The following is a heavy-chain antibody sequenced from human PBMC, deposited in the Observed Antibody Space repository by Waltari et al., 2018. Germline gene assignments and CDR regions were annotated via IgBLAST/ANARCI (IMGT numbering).Heavy chain of an antibody. J-gene: IGHJ6*03. Sequence: EVQLVESGGGLVQPGGSLRLSCVASGFSFSSHGMKWVRQAPGKGLECISFISRDGTTINYADSVKGRFTASRDNARNSLYLQMNSLRAEDTAVYYCARDLGTRYGGYYYYYMDVWGKGTTVTVSS. D-gene: IGHD3-16*01. V-gene: IGHV3-48*04. CDR2: ISRDGTTI. CDR3: ARDLGTRYGGYYYYYMDV. CDR1: GFSFSSHG.